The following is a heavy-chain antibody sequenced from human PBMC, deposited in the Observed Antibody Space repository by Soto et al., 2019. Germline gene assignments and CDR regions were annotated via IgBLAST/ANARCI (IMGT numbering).Heavy chain of an antibody. D-gene: IGHD5-12*01. CDR1: GFSFSSYS. J-gene: IGHJ6*02. CDR3: ARGGPQDGMDV. Sequence: VQLVETGGGLVKPGGSLRLSCAVSGFSFSSYSMNWVRQAPGKGLEWVSSSSSTGSYIDCADSVKGRFIISRDNAKKSLYLQMNSLRAEDTAVYYCARGGPQDGMDVWGQGTTVSVS. CDR2: SSSTGSYI. V-gene: IGHV3-21*01.